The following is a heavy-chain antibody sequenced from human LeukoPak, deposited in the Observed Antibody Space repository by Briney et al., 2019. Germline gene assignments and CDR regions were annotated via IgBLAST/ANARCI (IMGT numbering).Heavy chain of an antibody. D-gene: IGHD2-15*01. J-gene: IGHJ4*02. CDR3: ARGRKGYCSGGSCYAVDY. V-gene: IGHV4-39*07. CDR1: GGSISSSSYY. Sequence: SETLSLTCTVSGGSISSSSYYWGWVRQPPGKGLEWIGSIYYSGGTYYNPSLKSRVTISADTSKNQFSLKVNSVTDADTAVYYCARGRKGYCSGGSCYAVDYWGQGTLVTVSS. CDR2: IYYSGGT.